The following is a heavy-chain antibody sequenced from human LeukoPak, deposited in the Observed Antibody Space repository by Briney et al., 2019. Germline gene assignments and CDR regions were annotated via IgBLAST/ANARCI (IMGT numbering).Heavy chain of an antibody. CDR1: GGTFSSYA. CDR3: ATVPRIAAAGPFDY. D-gene: IGHD6-13*01. CDR2: IIPIFGTA. V-gene: IGHV1-69*05. J-gene: IGHJ4*02. Sequence: ASVKVSCKASGGTFSSYAISWVRQAPGQGREWMGGIIPIFGTANYAQKFQGRVTMTRNTSISTAYMELSSLRSEDTAVYYCATVPRIAAAGPFDYWGQGTLVTVSS.